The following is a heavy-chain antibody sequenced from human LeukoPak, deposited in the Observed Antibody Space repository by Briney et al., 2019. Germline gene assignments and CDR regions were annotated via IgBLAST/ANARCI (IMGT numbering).Heavy chain of an antibody. D-gene: IGHD6-19*01. V-gene: IGHV1-2*02. CDR3: ARDQGQWLTNWFDP. CDR1: GYTFTGYY. Sequence: ASVKVSCKASGYTFTGYYMHWVRQAPGQGLEWMGWINPNSGGTNYARKFQGRVTMTRDTSISTAYMELSRLRSDDTAVYYCARDQGQWLTNWFDPWGQGTLVTVSS. CDR2: INPNSGGT. J-gene: IGHJ5*02.